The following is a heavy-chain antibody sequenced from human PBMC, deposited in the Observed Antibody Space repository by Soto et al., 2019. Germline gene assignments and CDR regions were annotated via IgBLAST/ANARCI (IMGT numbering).Heavy chain of an antibody. D-gene: IGHD5-18*01. J-gene: IGHJ4*02. CDR3: ARAGYSYGYFDY. CDR2: ISSSSSYT. Sequence: GGSLRLSCAASGFTFSDYYMSWIRQAPGKGLEWVSYISSSSSYTNYADSVKGRFTISRDNAKNSLYLQMNSLRAEDTAVYCCARAGYSYGYFDYWGQGTLVTVSS. V-gene: IGHV3-11*06. CDR1: GFTFSDYY.